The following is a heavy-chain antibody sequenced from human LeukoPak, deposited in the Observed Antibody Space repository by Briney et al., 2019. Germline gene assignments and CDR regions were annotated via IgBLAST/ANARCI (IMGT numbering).Heavy chain of an antibody. D-gene: IGHD6-13*01. CDR1: GYTFTGYY. CDR2: INPNSGGT. J-gene: IGHJ4*02. CDR3: ARVARAAAGDFDY. Sequence: ASVKVSCKASGYTFTGYYMHWVRQAPGQGLEWMGWINPNSGGTNYAQKFQGRVTMTRDTSISTAYMELSRLRSDDTAVYYCARVARAAAGDFDYWGQGTLVTVSS. V-gene: IGHV1-2*02.